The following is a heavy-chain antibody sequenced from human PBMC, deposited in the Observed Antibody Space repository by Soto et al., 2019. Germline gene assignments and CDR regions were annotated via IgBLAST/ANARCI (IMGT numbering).Heavy chain of an antibody. V-gene: IGHV3-9*01. D-gene: IGHD4-17*01. J-gene: IGHJ5*02. CDR2: ISWNSGSI. CDR1: GFNCVDYA. CDR3: AKDVRRKGDYVGWFDP. Sequence: AGGPMRLSXAASGFNCVDYAMRRVRQATGKGLEWVSGISWNSGSIGYADSVKGRFTISRDNAKNSLYLQMNSLRAEDTALYYCAKDVRRKGDYVGWFDPWGQGTLVTVSS.